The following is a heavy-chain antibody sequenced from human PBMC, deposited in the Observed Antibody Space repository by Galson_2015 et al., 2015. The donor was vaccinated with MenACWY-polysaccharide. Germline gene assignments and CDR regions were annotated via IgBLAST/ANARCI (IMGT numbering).Heavy chain of an antibody. D-gene: IGHD3-22*01. CDR2: ISGSGGGI. J-gene: IGHJ4*02. CDR1: GFTFGNFA. CDR3: AKETANYYDSSGYYY. Sequence: SLRLSCAASGFTFGNFAMTWVRQAPGKGLEWVSGISGSGGGINYADSVKGRFTISRDNAKNTLYLQMNSLRSEDTAVYYCAKETANYYDSSGYYYWGQGTLVTVSS. V-gene: IGHV3-23*01.